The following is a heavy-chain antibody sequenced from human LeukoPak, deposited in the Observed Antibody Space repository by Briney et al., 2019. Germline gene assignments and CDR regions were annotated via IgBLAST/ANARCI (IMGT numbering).Heavy chain of an antibody. D-gene: IGHD3-22*01. CDR3: ARDNYYDSSGYSVWPYFDY. J-gene: IGHJ4*02. Sequence: KASETLSLTCTVSGGSISSGGYYWSWIRQHPGKGLEWIGYIYYSGSTYYNPSLKSRVTISVDTSKNQFSLKLSSVTAADTAVYYCARDNYYDSSGYSVWPYFDYWGQGTLVTVSS. CDR1: GGSISSGGYY. CDR2: IYYSGST. V-gene: IGHV4-31*03.